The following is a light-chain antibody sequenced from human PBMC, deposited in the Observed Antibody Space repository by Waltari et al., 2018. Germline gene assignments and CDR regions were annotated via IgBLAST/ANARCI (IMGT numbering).Light chain of an antibody. CDR3: EYYGSSPWT. CDR2: GAS. J-gene: IGKJ1*01. CDR1: QSLSSTY. Sequence: EIVLTQSPGTLSLSPGERATLSCRARQSLSSTYLAWFQQKPGQSPRLLIDVIDGASKMATGIPDRFSGSGSGTDFTLTISRLEPEDFAVYYCEYYGSSPWTFGQGTKVEIK. V-gene: IGKV3-20*01.